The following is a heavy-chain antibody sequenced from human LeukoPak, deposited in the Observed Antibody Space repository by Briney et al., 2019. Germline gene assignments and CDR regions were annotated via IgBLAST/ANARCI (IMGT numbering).Heavy chain of an antibody. V-gene: IGHV1-46*01. D-gene: IGHD5-12*01. CDR3: ARGAPTTRIGAGRFDY. CDR1: VGTFSSYA. J-gene: IGHJ4*02. Sequence: ASVKVSCQASVGTFSSYAISWVRQAPGQGLEWMGEINPSGGSTSYAQKFQGRITVTRETYTNTVYMDLSSLRSEDTATYYCARGAPTTRIGAGRFDYWGQGSLLTVAS. CDR2: INPSGGST.